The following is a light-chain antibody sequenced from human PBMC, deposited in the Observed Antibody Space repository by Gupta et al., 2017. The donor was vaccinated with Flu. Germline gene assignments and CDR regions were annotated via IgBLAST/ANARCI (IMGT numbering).Light chain of an antibody. J-gene: IGLJ3*02. CDR2: YDD. CDR1: SSNIGDNA. CDR3: AAWDDRLEGWL. V-gene: IGLV1-36*01. Sequence: QSVLTQPPSVSEAPRQRVTISCSGSSSNIGDNAVNWYQQFPGKPPRLLIYYDDLLPSGVSDRFSGSRSGTSASLAINGLQAEDEADYYCAAWDDRLEGWLCGGGTKLTVL.